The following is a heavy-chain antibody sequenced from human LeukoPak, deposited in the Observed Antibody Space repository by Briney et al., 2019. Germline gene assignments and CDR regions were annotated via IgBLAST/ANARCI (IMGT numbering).Heavy chain of an antibody. Sequence: ASVKVSCKASGYTFTGYYMHWVRQAPGQGLEWMGWINPNSGGTNYAQKFQGRVTMTRDTSISTAYMELSRLISDDTVVYYCARIDSSGYLDYWGQGTLVTVSS. J-gene: IGHJ4*02. CDR3: ARIDSSGYLDY. CDR1: GYTFTGYY. CDR2: INPNSGGT. D-gene: IGHD3-22*01. V-gene: IGHV1-2*02.